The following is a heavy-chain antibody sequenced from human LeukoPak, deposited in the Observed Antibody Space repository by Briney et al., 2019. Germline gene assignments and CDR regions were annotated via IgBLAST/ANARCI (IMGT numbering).Heavy chain of an antibody. J-gene: IGHJ4*02. Sequence: PGGSLRLSCAASGFTFSTYALTWVRQSPGKGLEWVSGISGSGGNTHYADSVKGRFSVSRDNSKKTVYLQMNSLRAEDTAVYYCARDSLYSNSWFPLDYWGQGTLVTVSS. CDR2: ISGSGGNT. D-gene: IGHD6-13*01. CDR3: ARDSLYSNSWFPLDY. CDR1: GFTFSTYA. V-gene: IGHV3-23*01.